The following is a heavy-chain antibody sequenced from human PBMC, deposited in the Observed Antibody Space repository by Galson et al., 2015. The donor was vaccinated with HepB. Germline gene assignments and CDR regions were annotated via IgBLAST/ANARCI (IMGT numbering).Heavy chain of an antibody. D-gene: IGHD2-8*01. J-gene: IGHJ6*02. CDR3: ARNGPASEIWYYYYGMDV. Sequence: CAISGDSVSSNSAAWNWIRQSPSRGLEWLGRTYYRSKWYNDYAVSVKSRITINPDTSKNQFSLQLNSVTPEDAAVYYCARNGPASEIWYYYYGMDVWGQGTTVTVSS. CDR2: TYYRSKWYN. CDR1: GDSVSSNSAA. V-gene: IGHV6-1*01.